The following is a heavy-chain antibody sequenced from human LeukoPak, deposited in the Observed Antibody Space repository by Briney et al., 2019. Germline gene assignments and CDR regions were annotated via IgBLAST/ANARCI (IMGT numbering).Heavy chain of an antibody. V-gene: IGHV3-23*01. CDR2: ISGSGGST. Sequence: GGSLRLSCAASGFTFSSYGMSWVRQAPGKGLEWVSAISGSGGSTYYADSVKGRFTISRDNSKNTLYLQMNSLRAEDTAVYYCAKTPAAYGSGSFSLDYWGQGTLVTVSS. CDR3: AKTPAAYGSGSFSLDY. J-gene: IGHJ4*02. D-gene: IGHD3-10*01. CDR1: GFTFSSYG.